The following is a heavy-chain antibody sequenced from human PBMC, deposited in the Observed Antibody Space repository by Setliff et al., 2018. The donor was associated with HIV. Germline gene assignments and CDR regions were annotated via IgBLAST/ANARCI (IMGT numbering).Heavy chain of an antibody. CDR1: GGRFRTYA. CDR3: ARGSRSRVVVAVPYYYMDV. CDR2: IIPMLGTA. V-gene: IGHV1-69*10. Sequence: SVKVSCKASGGRFRTYAISWVRQAPGQGLEWMGGIIPMLGTANYARDFQGKVTITADKSTSTAYMELTSLKFDDTAVYYCARGSRSRVVVAVPYYYMDVWGKGTTVTVSS. J-gene: IGHJ6*03. D-gene: IGHD2-21*02.